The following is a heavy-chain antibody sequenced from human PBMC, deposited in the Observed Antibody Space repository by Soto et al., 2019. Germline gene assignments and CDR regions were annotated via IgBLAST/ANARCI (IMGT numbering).Heavy chain of an antibody. J-gene: IGHJ4*02. V-gene: IGHV3-74*01. D-gene: IGHD2-21*01. CDR2: INTDGSGT. Sequence: GGSIKLSSAASGIIFYSDGMHGVHHAPGPRLVWVSRINTDGSGTSYAASVKGRFTISRDNAKNMVYLQMNSLRVEDTAVYYCTRGLPGPQHYFDYLVKGNMDTVSP. CDR1: GIIFYSDG. CDR3: TRGLPGPQHYFDY.